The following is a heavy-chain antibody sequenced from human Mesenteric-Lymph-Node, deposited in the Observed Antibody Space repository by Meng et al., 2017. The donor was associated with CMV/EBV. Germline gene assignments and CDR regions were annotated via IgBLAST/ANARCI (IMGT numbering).Heavy chain of an antibody. V-gene: IGHV3-11*01. J-gene: IGHJ4*02. CDR2: ITYGGDST. Sequence: GGSLRLSCEVSGFTFRDYHMSWIRQAPGKGLEWVSYITYGGDSTLYADSVKGRFTISRDNAKSSLYLQMNSLRAEDTAVYYCARDSYDFLPGIYPDLDFWGQGTLVTVSS. CDR1: GFTFRDYH. CDR3: ARDSYDFLPGIYPDLDF. D-gene: IGHD3-9*01.